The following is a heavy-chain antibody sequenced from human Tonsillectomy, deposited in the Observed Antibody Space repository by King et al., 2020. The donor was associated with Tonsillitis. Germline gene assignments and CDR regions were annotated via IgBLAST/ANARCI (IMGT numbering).Heavy chain of an antibody. CDR3: AKMYSSGWYGAFDI. D-gene: IGHD6-19*01. Sequence: VQLVESGGGLVQPGGSLRLSCAASGFTFSSYAMSWVRQAPGKGLEWVSTISGSGGSTNYADSVKGRFTTSRDNSKNTLYLQMNSLRAEETAVYYCAKMYSSGWYGAFDIWGQGTMVTVSS. J-gene: IGHJ3*02. CDR1: GFTFSSYA. CDR2: ISGSGGST. V-gene: IGHV3-23*04.